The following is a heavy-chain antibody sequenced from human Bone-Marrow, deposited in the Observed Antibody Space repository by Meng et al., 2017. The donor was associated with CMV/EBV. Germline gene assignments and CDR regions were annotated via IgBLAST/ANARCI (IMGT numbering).Heavy chain of an antibody. V-gene: IGHV3-23*01. Sequence: GGSLRLSCAASGFTFSSYVMTWVRQAPGKGLEWVSGISVSGVSTYYADSVKGRFTISRDNSKNTLYLQMNSLRAEDTAVYYCAREFISGRSSSWYPYYYYGMDVWGQGTTVTVSS. D-gene: IGHD6-13*01. CDR2: ISVSGVST. J-gene: IGHJ6*02. CDR1: GFTFSSYV. CDR3: AREFISGRSSSWYPYYYYGMDV.